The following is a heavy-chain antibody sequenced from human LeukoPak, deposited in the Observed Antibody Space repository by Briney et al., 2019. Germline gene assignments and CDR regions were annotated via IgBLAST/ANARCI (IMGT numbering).Heavy chain of an antibody. CDR1: GYTFTGYY. Sequence: GASVKVSCKASGYTFTGYYMHWLRQAPGQGLEWMGWINPNSGGTNYAQKLQGRVTMTRDTSISTAYMELSRLRYDDTALYYCAPSGSTFYFDYWGQGTLVTVSS. V-gene: IGHV1-2*02. CDR3: APSGSTFYFDY. CDR2: INPNSGGT. J-gene: IGHJ4*02. D-gene: IGHD6-13*01.